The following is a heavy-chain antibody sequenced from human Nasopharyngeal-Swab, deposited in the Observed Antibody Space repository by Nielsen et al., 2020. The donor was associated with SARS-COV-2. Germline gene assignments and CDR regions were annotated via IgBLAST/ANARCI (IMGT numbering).Heavy chain of an antibody. J-gene: IGHJ4*02. CDR2: IAHDASNE. CDR1: GFTFSSYA. Sequence: GGSLRLSCAASGFTFSSYAMHWVRQAPGKGLEWVAFIAHDASNEYYGDSVKGRFSISRDSSKNTLYLQMDSLRGEDTAVYYCARDAPAHYGAFYWGQGTLVTVSS. V-gene: IGHV3-30*04. CDR3: ARDAPAHYGAFY. D-gene: IGHD4-17*01.